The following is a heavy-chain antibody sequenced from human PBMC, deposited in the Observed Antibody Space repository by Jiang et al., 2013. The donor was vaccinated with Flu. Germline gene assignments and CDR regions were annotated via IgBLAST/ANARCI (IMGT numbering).Heavy chain of an antibody. CDR1: GYTFTSYD. CDR3: ARGTGYSAFESGTQ. D-gene: IGHD2-15*01. V-gene: IGHV1-8*01. J-gene: IGHJ4*02. CDR2: MNPNSGNT. Sequence: KASGYTFTSYDINWVRQATGQGLEWMGWMNPNSGNTGYAQKFQGRVTMTRNTSISTAYMELSSLRSEDTAVYYCARGTGYSAFESGTQWGQGTLVTVSS.